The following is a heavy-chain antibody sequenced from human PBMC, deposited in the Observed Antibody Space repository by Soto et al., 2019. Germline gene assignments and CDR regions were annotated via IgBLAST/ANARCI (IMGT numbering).Heavy chain of an antibody. CDR1: GLTVSGSY. Sequence: GGSLRLSCAASGLTVSGSYMTWVRQAPGMGPQWVSVIYSDGSTYYADSVKGRFSISSDLAKNMLYLHMNSLRGEATAVYYCGGVHPCPAHTGYDLMPPFFASWGQGPMVTVSS. CDR3: GGVHPCPAHTGYDLMPPFFAS. CDR2: IYSDGST. V-gene: IGHV3-53*01. D-gene: IGHD5-12*01. J-gene: IGHJ4*02.